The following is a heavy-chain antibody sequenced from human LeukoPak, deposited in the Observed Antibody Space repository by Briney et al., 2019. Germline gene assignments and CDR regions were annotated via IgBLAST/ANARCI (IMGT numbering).Heavy chain of an antibody. CDR3: ASSQDYGGNEASGRIDY. Sequence: ASVKVSCKASGYTFTGYYMHWVRQAPGQGLEWMGWINPNSGGTNYAQKFQGWVTMTRDTSISTAYMELSRLRSEDTAVYYCASSQDYGGNEASGRIDYWGQGTLVTVSS. CDR1: GYTFTGYY. J-gene: IGHJ4*02. CDR2: INPNSGGT. D-gene: IGHD4-23*01. V-gene: IGHV1-2*04.